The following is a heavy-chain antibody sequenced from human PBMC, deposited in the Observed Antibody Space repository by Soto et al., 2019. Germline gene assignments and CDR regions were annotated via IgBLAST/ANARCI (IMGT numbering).Heavy chain of an antibody. J-gene: IGHJ4*02. D-gene: IGHD3-22*01. CDR1: GFTFSSYW. V-gene: IGHV3-74*01. CDR3: AREGDYYDSSGYYYLPDY. Sequence: GGSLRLSCAASGFTFSSYWMHWVRQAPGKGLVWVSRINSDGSSTSYADSVKGRFTISRDNAKNTLYMQMNSLRAEDTAVYYCAREGDYYDSSGYYYLPDYWGQGTLVTSPQ. CDR2: INSDGSST.